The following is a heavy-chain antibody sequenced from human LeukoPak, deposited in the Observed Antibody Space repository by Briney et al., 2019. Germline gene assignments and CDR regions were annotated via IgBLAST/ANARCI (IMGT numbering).Heavy chain of an antibody. CDR3: AKDLVEVRGVIITQDYYYGMDV. Sequence: GGSLRLSCAASGFTFSSYGMHWVRQAPGKGLEWVAVISYDGSNKYYADSVKGRFTISRDNPKNTLYLQMNSLRAEDTAVYYCAKDLVEVRGVIITQDYYYGMDVWGKGTTVTVSS. CDR1: GFTFSSYG. V-gene: IGHV3-30*18. CDR2: ISYDGSNK. J-gene: IGHJ6*04. D-gene: IGHD3-10*01.